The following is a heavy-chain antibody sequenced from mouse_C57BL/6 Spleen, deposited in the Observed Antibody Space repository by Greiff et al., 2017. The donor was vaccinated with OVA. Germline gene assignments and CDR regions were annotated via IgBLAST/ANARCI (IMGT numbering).Heavy chain of an antibody. CDR2: IYPGDGDT. Sequence: VQLQQSGPELVKPGASVKISCKASGYAFSSSWMNWVKQRPGKGLEWIGRIYPGDGDTNYNGKFKGKATLTADKSSSTAYMQLSSLTSEDSAVYCGEREAQSTYFAYWCQVTLSTVSA. D-gene: IGHD3-2*02. V-gene: IGHV1-82*01. CDR3: EREAQSTYFAY. J-gene: IGHJ3*01. CDR1: GYAFSSSW.